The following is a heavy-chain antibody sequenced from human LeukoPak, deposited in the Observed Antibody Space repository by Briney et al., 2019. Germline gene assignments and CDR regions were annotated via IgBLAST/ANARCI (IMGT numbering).Heavy chain of an antibody. Sequence: GASVKVSCKASGYTFTSYGISWVRQAPGQGLEWMGWISAYNGNTNYAQKLQGRVTMTTDTSTSTAYMELRSLRSDDTAVYYCARVIAVAGTIRGPPSDYWGQGTLVTVSS. CDR1: GYTFTSYG. CDR2: ISAYNGNT. J-gene: IGHJ4*02. CDR3: ARVIAVAGTIRGPPSDY. V-gene: IGHV1-18*01. D-gene: IGHD6-19*01.